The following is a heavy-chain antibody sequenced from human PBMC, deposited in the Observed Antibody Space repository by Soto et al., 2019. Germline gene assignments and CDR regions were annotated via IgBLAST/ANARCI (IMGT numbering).Heavy chain of an antibody. D-gene: IGHD4-17*01. V-gene: IGHV4-59*08. CDR3: VRQGIDYLHGLVDV. CDR1: SGPDRSHN. Sequence: QVQLQQSGPRLVKPSETLSLTCTVSSGPDRSHNWGWIRQPPGRGLGWIGYVDYTGDTAYNPSLRSRLSISADTSTNATPLTLSSGTAADTDVYYCVRQGIDYLHGLVDVWGQGTTVSVSS. J-gene: IGHJ6*02. CDR2: VDYTGDT.